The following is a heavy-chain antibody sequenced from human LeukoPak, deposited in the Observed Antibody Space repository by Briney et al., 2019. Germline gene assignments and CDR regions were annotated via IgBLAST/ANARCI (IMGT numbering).Heavy chain of an antibody. CDR2: IYSGGDT. D-gene: IGHD2-2*01. V-gene: IGHV3-66*01. Sequence: GGSLRLSCAASGFTVSSNYMSWVRQAPGKGLEWVSAIYSGGDTYYSDSVKGRFTISRDNSKNTLYLQMNSLRAEDTAVYYCAKDLSVVPAATFDYWGQGTLVTVSS. CDR3: AKDLSVVPAATFDY. J-gene: IGHJ4*02. CDR1: GFTVSSNY.